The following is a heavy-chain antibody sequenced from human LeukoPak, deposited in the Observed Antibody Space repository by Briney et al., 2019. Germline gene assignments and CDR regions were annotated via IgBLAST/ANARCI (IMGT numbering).Heavy chain of an antibody. D-gene: IGHD2-21*01. CDR2: IKQDGSEK. CDR3: ARIFVVAWAFDI. J-gene: IGHJ3*02. Sequence: PGGSLRLSWAAYGFTFSSYWMSWVRQAPGKGLEWVANIKQDGSEKYYGDSVKGRFTISRDNATNSLYLQMNSLRAEDTAVYYCARIFVVAWAFDIWGQGTMVTVSS. CDR1: GFTFSSYW. V-gene: IGHV3-7*01.